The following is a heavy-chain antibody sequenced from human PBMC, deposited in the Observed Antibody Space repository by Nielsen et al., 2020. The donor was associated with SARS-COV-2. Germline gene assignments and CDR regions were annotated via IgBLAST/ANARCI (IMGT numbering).Heavy chain of an antibody. V-gene: IGHV3-53*01. CDR1: GFSITTNY. J-gene: IGHJ5*02. Sequence: GESLKISCAASGFSITTNYISWVRQAPGKGLEWVSTTNSGGSTDYADSVKGRFIISRDTSDNTVFLQMSNLRADDTAVYYCARVPVVPATEGWLDPWGHGTLVSVSS. CDR2: TNSGGST. CDR3: ARVPVVPATEGWLDP. D-gene: IGHD2-2*01.